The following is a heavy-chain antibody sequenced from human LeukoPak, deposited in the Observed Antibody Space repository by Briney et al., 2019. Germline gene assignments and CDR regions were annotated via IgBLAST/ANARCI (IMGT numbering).Heavy chain of an antibody. CDR2: ISGSGGST. Sequence: GGSLRLSCAASRFTFSSYAMSWVRQAPGKGLEWVSAISGSGGSTYYADSVKGRFTISRDNSKNSLYLQMNSLRAEDTALYYCAKARPSGIAVAGTGWYFDLWGRGTLVTVSS. V-gene: IGHV3-23*01. CDR1: RFTFSSYA. D-gene: IGHD6-19*01. J-gene: IGHJ2*01. CDR3: AKARPSGIAVAGTGWYFDL.